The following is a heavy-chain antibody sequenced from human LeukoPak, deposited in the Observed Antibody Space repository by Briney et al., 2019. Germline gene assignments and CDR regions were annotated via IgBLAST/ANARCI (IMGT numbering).Heavy chain of an antibody. CDR3: ARDPYCDSSPDY. CDR2: ISAYNGNT. J-gene: IGHJ4*02. CDR1: GYTFTSYG. D-gene: IGHD3-22*01. V-gene: IGHV1-18*01. Sequence: GASVKVSCKASGYTFTSYGISWVRQAPGQGLEWMGWISAYNGNTNYAQKLQGRVTMTTDTSTSTAYMELSSVRCADTAVYYCARDPYCDSSPDYWGQGTLVTVSS.